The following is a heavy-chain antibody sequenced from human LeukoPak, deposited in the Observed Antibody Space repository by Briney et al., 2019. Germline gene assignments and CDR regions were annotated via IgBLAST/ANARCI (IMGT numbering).Heavy chain of an antibody. J-gene: IGHJ4*02. CDR1: GYTFTGYY. CDR3: ARGDIWSGYPAHFDY. Sequence: ASVTVSCKASGYTFTGYYMHWVRQAPGQGLEWMGWINPNSDGTNYAQKFQGWVTMTRDTSISTAYMELSRLRSDDTAVYYCARGDIWSGYPAHFDYWGQGTLVTVSS. CDR2: INPNSDGT. D-gene: IGHD3-3*01. V-gene: IGHV1-2*04.